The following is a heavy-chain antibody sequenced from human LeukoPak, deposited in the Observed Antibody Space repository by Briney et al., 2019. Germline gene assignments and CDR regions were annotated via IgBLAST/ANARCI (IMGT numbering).Heavy chain of an antibody. CDR1: GGSFSGYY. V-gene: IGHV4-34*01. CDR2: IYYSGST. D-gene: IGHD5-24*01. J-gene: IGHJ4*02. CDR3: ARGRRDGYNWYYFDY. Sequence: SETLSLTCAVYGGSFSGYYWSWIRQPPGKGLEWIGNIYYSGSTNYNPSLKSRVTISVDTSKNQFSLKLSSVTAADTAVYYCARGRRDGYNWYYFDYWGQGTLVTVSS.